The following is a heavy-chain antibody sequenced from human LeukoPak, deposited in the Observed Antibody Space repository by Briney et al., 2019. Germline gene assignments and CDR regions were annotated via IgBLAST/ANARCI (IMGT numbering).Heavy chain of an antibody. CDR1: GFTFDDYA. CDR3: AKDMGSPLWFGELPDDY. CDR2: ISGDGGST. V-gene: IGHV3-43*02. D-gene: IGHD3-10*01. J-gene: IGHJ4*02. Sequence: GGPLRLSCAASGFTFDDYAMHWVRQAPGKGLEWVSLISGDGGSTYYADSVKGRFTISRDNSKNSLYLQMNSLRTEDTALYYCAKDMGSPLWFGELPDDYWGQGTLVTVSS.